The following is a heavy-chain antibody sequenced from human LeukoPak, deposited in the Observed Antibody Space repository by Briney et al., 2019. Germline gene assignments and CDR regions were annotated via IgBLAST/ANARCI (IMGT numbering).Heavy chain of an antibody. V-gene: IGHV3-23*01. CDR1: GFTFSSYA. CDR2: ISGSGGST. J-gene: IGHJ6*02. D-gene: IGHD3-3*01. Sequence: GGSLRLSCAASGFTFSSYAMSWVRQAPGKGLEWVSAISGSGGSTYYADSVKGRFTISRDNAKNSLYLQMNSLRDEDTAVYYCARDRFLEWTNCYYYYGMDVWGQGTTVTVSS. CDR3: ARDRFLEWTNCYYYYGMDV.